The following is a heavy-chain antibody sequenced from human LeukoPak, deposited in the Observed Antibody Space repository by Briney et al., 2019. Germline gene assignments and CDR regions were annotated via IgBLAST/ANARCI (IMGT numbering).Heavy chain of an antibody. CDR3: ARDNRYSIFNWFDL. CDR2: ISSSSSTI. D-gene: IGHD6-13*01. CDR1: GFTFSSYS. V-gene: IGHV3-48*04. J-gene: IGHJ5*02. Sequence: GGSLRLSCAASGFTFSSYSMNWVRQAPGKGLEWVSYISSSSSTIYYADSVKGRFTISRDNAKNSLYLQMNSLRAEDTAVYYCARDNRYSIFNWFDLWGQGTLVTVSS.